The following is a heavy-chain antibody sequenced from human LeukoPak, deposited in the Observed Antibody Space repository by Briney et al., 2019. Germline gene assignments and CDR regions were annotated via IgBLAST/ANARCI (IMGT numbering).Heavy chain of an antibody. CDR3: ARDRVAVAGTYE. V-gene: IGHV1-69*13. Sequence: GASVKVSCKASGGTFSSYAISWVRQAPGQGLEWMGGIIPIFGTANYAQKFQGRVTITADESTSTAYMELSSLRSEDTAVYYCARDRVAVAGTYEWGQGTLVTVSS. D-gene: IGHD6-19*01. CDR1: GGTFSSYA. J-gene: IGHJ4*02. CDR2: IIPIFGTA.